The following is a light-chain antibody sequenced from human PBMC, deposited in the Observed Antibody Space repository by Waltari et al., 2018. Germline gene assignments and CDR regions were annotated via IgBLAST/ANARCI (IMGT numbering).Light chain of an antibody. CDR1: SSDVGGYNY. CDR2: DIN. CDR3: CSFAGSQTVI. Sequence: QSALTQPRSVSGSPGPSVPIPCTGTSSDVGGYNYVSWYQQHPAKAPKLIIYDINKRPSGVPDRFSGSKSGNTASLTISGLQPEDEADYYCCSFAGSQTVIFGGGTRLTVL. J-gene: IGLJ2*01. V-gene: IGLV2-11*01.